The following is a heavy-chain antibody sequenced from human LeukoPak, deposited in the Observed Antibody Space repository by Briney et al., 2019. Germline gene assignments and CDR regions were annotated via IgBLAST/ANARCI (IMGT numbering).Heavy chain of an antibody. Sequence: PGGSLRLSCAASGFTFSSYGMHWVRQAPGKGLEWVAVISYDGSNKYYADSVKGRFTISRDNAKNSLYLQMNSLRAGDTALYHCARAGGYGDYTRIAFDIWGQGTMVTVSS. D-gene: IGHD4-17*01. V-gene: IGHV3-30*03. CDR1: GFTFSSYG. CDR2: ISYDGSNK. J-gene: IGHJ3*02. CDR3: ARAGGYGDYTRIAFDI.